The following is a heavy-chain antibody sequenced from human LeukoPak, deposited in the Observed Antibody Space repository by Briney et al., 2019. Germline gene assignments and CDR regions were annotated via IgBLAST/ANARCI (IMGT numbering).Heavy chain of an antibody. V-gene: IGHV1-18*04. D-gene: IGHD4-17*01. Sequence: GASVKVPCKASGYTFTTYGISWVRQAPGQGFEWMGWINTYNGNTNYAHKFRGRVTMTTDTSTRTVYMEVRSLRSDDTAVYYCARDPADHGDLREDAHYYALDVWGQGTTVTVSS. CDR2: INTYNGNT. J-gene: IGHJ6*02. CDR3: ARDPADHGDLREDAHYYALDV. CDR1: GYTFTTYG.